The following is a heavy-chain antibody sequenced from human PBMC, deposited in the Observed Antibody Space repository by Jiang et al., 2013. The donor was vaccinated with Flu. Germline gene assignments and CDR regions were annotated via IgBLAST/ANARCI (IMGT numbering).Heavy chain of an antibody. J-gene: IGHJ4*02. CDR1: GFTFGDYA. D-gene: IGHD2-2*01. Sequence: VQLVESGGGLVQPGTSLTLSCAASGFTFGDYAMHWVRQVPGKGLEWVSGIKWNSGGVYYAGSVRGRFTISRDNARNSLFLEMTSLRPEDTARYYCAKESICRSRTCFPSLRQENQHYLDGWGQGTLVTVSS. CDR3: AKESICRSRTCFPSLRQENQHYLDG. CDR2: IKWNSGGV. V-gene: IGHV3-9*01.